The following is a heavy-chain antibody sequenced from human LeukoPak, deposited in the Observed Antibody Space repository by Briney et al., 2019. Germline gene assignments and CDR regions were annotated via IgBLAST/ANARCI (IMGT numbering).Heavy chain of an antibody. CDR2: ISSSGSTI. D-gene: IGHD3-22*01. Sequence: KPGGSLRLSCAASGFTFSDYYISWIRQAPGKGVEWVSYISSSGSTIYYADSVKGRFTISRDNAKNSLYLQMNSLRAEDTAVYYCARERDANYYDSSGYYSIRDYWGQGTLVTVSS. V-gene: IGHV3-11*04. CDR3: ARERDANYYDSSGYYSIRDY. J-gene: IGHJ4*02. CDR1: GFTFSDYY.